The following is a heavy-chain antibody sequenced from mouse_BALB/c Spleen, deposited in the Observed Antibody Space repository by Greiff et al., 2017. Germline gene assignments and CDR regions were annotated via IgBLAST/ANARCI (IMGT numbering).Heavy chain of an antibody. Sequence: VQLQQSGAELVKPGASVKLSCKASGYTFTSYYMYWVKQRPGQGLEWIGEINPSNGGTNFNEKFKSKATLTVDKSSSTAYMQLSSLTSEDSAVYYCTIYGYGPWFAYWGQGTLVTVSA. J-gene: IGHJ3*01. CDR2: INPSNGGT. D-gene: IGHD2-2*01. CDR1: GYTFTSYY. CDR3: TIYGYGPWFAY. V-gene: IGHV1S16*01.